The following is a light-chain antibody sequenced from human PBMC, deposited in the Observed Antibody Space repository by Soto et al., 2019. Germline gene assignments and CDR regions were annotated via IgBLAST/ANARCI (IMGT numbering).Light chain of an antibody. J-gene: IGKJ2*01. Sequence: EIVLTQSPATLSLSPGERATLSCRASQSVSSYLAWYQQKPGQAPRLLIYAASNRATGIPARFSGSGSGTDFTLTISSLEPEDFAVYYWQQRSNWPSYTFGQGTKLEIK. CDR1: QSVSSY. CDR2: AAS. V-gene: IGKV3-11*01. CDR3: QQRSNWPSYT.